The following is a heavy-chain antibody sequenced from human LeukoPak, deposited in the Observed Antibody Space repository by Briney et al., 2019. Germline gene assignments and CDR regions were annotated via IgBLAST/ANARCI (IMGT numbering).Heavy chain of an antibody. J-gene: IGHJ4*02. CDR2: ISGSGGST. CDR1: GFTFSSYA. V-gene: IGHV3-23*01. Sequence: GGSLRLSCAASGFTFSSYAMSWVRQAPGKGLEWVSAISGSGGSTYYADSVKGRFTISRDNSKNTLYLQMNSLRAEDTAVHYCAKVSDYYDSSGYFLWGQGTLVTVSS. D-gene: IGHD3-22*01. CDR3: AKVSDYYDSSGYFL.